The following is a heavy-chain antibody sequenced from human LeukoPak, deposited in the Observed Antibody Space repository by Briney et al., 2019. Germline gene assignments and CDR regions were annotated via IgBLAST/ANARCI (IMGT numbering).Heavy chain of an antibody. Sequence: GGSLRLSCAASGFTFDDYGMSWVRQVPGKGLEWVSGINWNGGSTGYADSVKGRFTISRDNAKNSLYLQMNSLRAEDTALYYCARGVYFYDSSGYYILGYWGQGTLVTVSS. CDR2: INWNGGST. D-gene: IGHD3-22*01. J-gene: IGHJ4*02. V-gene: IGHV3-20*04. CDR3: ARGVYFYDSSGYYILGY. CDR1: GFTFDDYG.